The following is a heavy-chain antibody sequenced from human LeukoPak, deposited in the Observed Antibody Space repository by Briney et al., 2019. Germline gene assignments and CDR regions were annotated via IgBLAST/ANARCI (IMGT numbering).Heavy chain of an antibody. Sequence: GGSLRLSCAASGFTFSTYGMSWVRQAPGKGLEWVSAVGSDGINTAYADSVKGRFTISRDNSKNTLYLQLSSLRAEDTAVYYCVKGLAAGSQYFDYWGQGTLVTVSS. D-gene: IGHD6-25*01. CDR2: VGSDGINT. CDR1: GFTFSTYG. J-gene: IGHJ4*02. V-gene: IGHV3-23*01. CDR3: VKGLAAGSQYFDY.